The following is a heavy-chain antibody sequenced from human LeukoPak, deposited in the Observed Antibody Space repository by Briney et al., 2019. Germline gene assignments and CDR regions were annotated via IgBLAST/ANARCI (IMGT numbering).Heavy chain of an antibody. Sequence: PSETLSLTCTVSGASISSYYWSWIRQPPGKGLEGIAYISYSGSTNYNPPLKSRVTISVDTSKNQFSLKLTSVTAADTAVYYCARPSSTIRWYFDLWGRGALVTVSS. CDR3: ARPSSTIRWYFDL. D-gene: IGHD2-2*01. J-gene: IGHJ2*01. CDR1: GASISSYY. CDR2: ISYSGST. V-gene: IGHV4-59*01.